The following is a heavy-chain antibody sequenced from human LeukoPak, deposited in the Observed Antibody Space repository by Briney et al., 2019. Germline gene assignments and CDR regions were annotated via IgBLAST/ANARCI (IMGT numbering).Heavy chain of an antibody. V-gene: IGHV3-30*18. CDR3: AKAPDDFWSGSPIDY. CDR2: ISYDGSNK. CDR1: GFTFSSYG. Sequence: GGSLRLSCAASGFTFSSYGMHWVRQAPGKGLEWGAVISYDGSNKYYADSVKGRFTISRDNSKNTLYLQMNSLRAEDTAVYYCAKAPDDFWSGSPIDYWGQGTLVTVSS. J-gene: IGHJ4*02. D-gene: IGHD3-3*01.